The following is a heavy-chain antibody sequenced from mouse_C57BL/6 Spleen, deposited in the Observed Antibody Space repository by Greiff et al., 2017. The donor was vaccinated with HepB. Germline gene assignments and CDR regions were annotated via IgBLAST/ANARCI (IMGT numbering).Heavy chain of an antibody. D-gene: IGHD1-1*01. J-gene: IGHJ4*01. CDR3: ARSITTVVGAMDY. CDR2: IDPSDSET. V-gene: IGHV1-52*01. CDR1: GYTFTSYW. Sequence: VQLQQPGAELVRPGSSVKLSCKASGYTFTSYWMHWVKQRPIQGLEWIGNIDPSDSETHYNQKFKDKATLTVDKSSSTAYMQLSSLTSEDSAVYYCARSITTVVGAMDYWGQGTSVTVSS.